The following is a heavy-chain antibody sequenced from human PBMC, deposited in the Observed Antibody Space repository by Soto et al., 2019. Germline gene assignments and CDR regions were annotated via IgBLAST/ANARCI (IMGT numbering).Heavy chain of an antibody. CDR3: ARASPEDNFDY. CDR1: GGSISSYY. J-gene: IGHJ4*02. Sequence: SETLSLTCTVSGGSISSYYWSWTRQPPGKGLEWIGYIYYSGSTNYNPSLKSRVTISVDTSKNQFSLKLSSVTAADTAVYYCARASPEDNFDYWGQGTLVTVSS. V-gene: IGHV4-59*01. CDR2: IYYSGST.